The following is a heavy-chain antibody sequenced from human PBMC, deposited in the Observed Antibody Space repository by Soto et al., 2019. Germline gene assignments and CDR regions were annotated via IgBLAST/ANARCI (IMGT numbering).Heavy chain of an antibody. Sequence: PGGSLRLSCAASGFTFSSYGMHWVRQAPGKGLEWVAVISYDGSNKYYADSVKGRFTISRDNSKNTLYLQMNSLRAEDTAVYYCAKSPYYYGSGSPDDAFDIWGQGTMVTV. V-gene: IGHV3-30*18. CDR1: GFTFSSYG. D-gene: IGHD3-10*01. CDR3: AKSPYYYGSGSPDDAFDI. CDR2: ISYDGSNK. J-gene: IGHJ3*02.